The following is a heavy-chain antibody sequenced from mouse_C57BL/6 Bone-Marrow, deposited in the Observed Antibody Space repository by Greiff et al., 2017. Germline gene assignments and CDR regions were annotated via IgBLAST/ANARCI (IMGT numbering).Heavy chain of an antibody. CDR1: GFTFSSYA. Sequence: EVQLVESGGGLVKPGGSLKLSCAASGFTFSSYAMSWVRQTPEKRLEWVATISDGGSYTYYPDNVKGRFTISRDNAKNNLYLQMSHLKSEDTAMYYYAREGGSSSFDYWGQGTTLTVSS. CDR2: ISDGGSYT. CDR3: AREGGSSSFDY. V-gene: IGHV5-4*01. J-gene: IGHJ2*01. D-gene: IGHD1-1*01.